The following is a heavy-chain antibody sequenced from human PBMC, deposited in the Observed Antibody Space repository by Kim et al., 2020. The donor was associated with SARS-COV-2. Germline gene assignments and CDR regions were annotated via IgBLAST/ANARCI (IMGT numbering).Heavy chain of an antibody. V-gene: IGHV4-39*01. D-gene: IGHD6-13*01. CDR3: ARQRYSSSWHY. J-gene: IGHJ4*02. Sequence: SETLSLTCTVSGGPISSSSYYWGWIRQPPGKGLEWIGSIYYSGSTYYNPSLKSRVTISVDTSKNQFSLKLSSVTAADTAVYYCARQRYSSSWHYWGQGTLVTVSS. CDR1: GGPISSSSYY. CDR2: IYYSGST.